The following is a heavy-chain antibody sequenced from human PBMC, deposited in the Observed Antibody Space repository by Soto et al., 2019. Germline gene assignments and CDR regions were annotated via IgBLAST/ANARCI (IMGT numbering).Heavy chain of an antibody. CDR3: ARGDIGYSSSWYGWFDP. J-gene: IGHJ5*02. CDR1: GYTFTSYG. Sequence: ASVKVSCKASGYTFTSYGISWVRQAPGQGLEWMGWISAYNGNTNYAQKLQGRVTMTTDTSTSTAYMELRSLRSDDTAVYYCARGDIGYSSSWYGWFDPWGQGTLVTVSS. V-gene: IGHV1-18*01. CDR2: ISAYNGNT. D-gene: IGHD6-13*01.